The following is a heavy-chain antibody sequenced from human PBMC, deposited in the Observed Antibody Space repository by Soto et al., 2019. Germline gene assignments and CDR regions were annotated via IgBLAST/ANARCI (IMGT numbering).Heavy chain of an antibody. D-gene: IGHD3-22*01. CDR3: ARDMGGYYFEPNDY. V-gene: IGHV1-18*01. Sequence: QVQLVQSGAEVKKPGASVKVSCKASGYTFTSYGISWVRQAPGQGLEWMAWISGNNVNTNYAQRLQGRVTLTTDTSTSTAHMELTSLRSDDTAVYYCARDMGGYYFEPNDYWGQGTLVTVSS. CDR2: ISGNNVNT. CDR1: GYTFTSYG. J-gene: IGHJ4*02.